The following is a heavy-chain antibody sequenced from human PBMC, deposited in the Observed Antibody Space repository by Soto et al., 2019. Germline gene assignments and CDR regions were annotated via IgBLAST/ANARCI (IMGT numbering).Heavy chain of an antibody. J-gene: IGHJ6*02. CDR2: MCLRIYDT. CDR1: GFIVNDHC. Sequence: GGSLRLSCAASGFIVNDHCMTWIRQAPGKGLEWVSQMCLRIYDTKYADSVRGRFTISKDNAKNTLYLQMNSLRAEDTAVYYCAKNKRYYDILTGLSDPYYYYYGMDVWGQGTTVTVSS. CDR3: AKNKRYYDILTGLSDPYYYYYGMDV. V-gene: IGHV3-11*03. D-gene: IGHD3-9*01.